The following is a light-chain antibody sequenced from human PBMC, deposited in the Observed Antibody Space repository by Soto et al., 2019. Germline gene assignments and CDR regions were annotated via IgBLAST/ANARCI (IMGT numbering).Light chain of an antibody. V-gene: IGKV2-28*01. CDR1: QTVLHSNGYNY. CDR3: MQARQPPRT. Sequence: DIVMTQSPLSLPVTPGEPASISCRSSQTVLHSNGYNYVDWYVQKPGQSPQLLIWMGSNRASGVPERFSGSGSGTDFTLRISRVEAEDVGVYYCMQARQPPRTFGQGTRVEIK. CDR2: MGS. J-gene: IGKJ1*01.